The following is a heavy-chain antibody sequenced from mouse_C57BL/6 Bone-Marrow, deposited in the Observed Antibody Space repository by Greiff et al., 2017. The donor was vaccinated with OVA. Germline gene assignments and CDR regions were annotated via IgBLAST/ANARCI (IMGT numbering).Heavy chain of an antibody. CDR1: GYSITSGYY. CDR3: ARGIITTVVAYYFDY. Sequence: DVKLQESGPGLVKPSQSLSLTCSVTGYSITSGYYWNWIRQFPGNKLEWMGYISYDGSNNYNPSLKNRISITRDTSKNQFFLKLNSVTTEDTATYYCARGIITTVVAYYFDYWGQGTTLTVSS. V-gene: IGHV3-6*01. D-gene: IGHD1-1*01. CDR2: ISYDGSN. J-gene: IGHJ2*01.